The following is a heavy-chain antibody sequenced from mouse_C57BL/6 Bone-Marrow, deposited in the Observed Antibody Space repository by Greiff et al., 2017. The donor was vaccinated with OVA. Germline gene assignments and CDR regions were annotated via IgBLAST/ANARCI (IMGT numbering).Heavy chain of an antibody. Sequence: EVKLMESGGGLVKPGGSLKLSCAASGFTFSSYAMSWVRQTPEKRLEWVATISDGGSYTYYPANVKGRFTISRDNAKNNLYLQMSHLKSEDTAMYYCARGLFYYYAMDYWGQGTSVTVSS. J-gene: IGHJ4*01. CDR3: ARGLFYYYAMDY. CDR1: GFTFSSYA. V-gene: IGHV5-4*03. CDR2: ISDGGSYT.